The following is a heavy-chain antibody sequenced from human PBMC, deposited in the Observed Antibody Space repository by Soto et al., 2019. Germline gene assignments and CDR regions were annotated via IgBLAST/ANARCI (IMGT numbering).Heavy chain of an antibody. CDR1: GGTFSSYA. CDR2: IIPIFGTA. D-gene: IGHD3-22*01. CDR3: ARDNYDSSGYYYYYGMDV. Sequence: EASVKVSCKASGGTFSSYAISWVRQAPGQGLEWMGGIIPIFGTANYAQKFQGRVTITADESTSTAYMELSSLRSEDTAVYYCARDNYDSSGYYYYYGMDVWGQGTTVTVSS. V-gene: IGHV1-69*13. J-gene: IGHJ6*02.